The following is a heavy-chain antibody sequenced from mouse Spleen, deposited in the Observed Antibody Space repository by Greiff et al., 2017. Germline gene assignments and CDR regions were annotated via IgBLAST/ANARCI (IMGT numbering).Heavy chain of an antibody. Sequence: EVQVVESGGGLVKPGGSLKLSCAASGFTFSSYAMSWVRQTPEKRLEWVAAINSNGGSTYYPDTVKDRFTISRDNAKNTLYLQMSSLRSEDTALYYCARHEGVYYYDGSYFDYWGQGTTLTVSS. CDR1: GFTFSSYA. CDR3: ARHEGVYYYDGSYFDY. CDR2: INSNGGST. J-gene: IGHJ2*01. V-gene: IGHV5-6-2*01. D-gene: IGHD1-1*01.